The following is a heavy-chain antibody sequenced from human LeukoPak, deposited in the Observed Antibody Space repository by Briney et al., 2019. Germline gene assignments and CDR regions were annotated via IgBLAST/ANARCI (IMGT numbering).Heavy chain of an antibody. D-gene: IGHD3-22*01. Sequence: GGSLRLSCAASGFTFSSYWMSWVRQAPGKGLEWVANIKQDGSEKYYVDSVKGRFTISRDNAKNSLYLQMNSLRAEDTAVYYCARDKGYYDSSGYYVYWGQGTLVTVSS. CDR2: IKQDGSEK. J-gene: IGHJ4*02. CDR3: ARDKGYYDSSGYYVY. V-gene: IGHV3-7*01. CDR1: GFTFSSYW.